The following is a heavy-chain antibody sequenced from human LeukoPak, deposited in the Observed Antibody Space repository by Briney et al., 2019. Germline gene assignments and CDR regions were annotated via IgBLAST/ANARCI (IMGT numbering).Heavy chain of an antibody. CDR1: GGSISTYY. D-gene: IGHD3-3*01. J-gene: IGHJ5*02. Sequence: PSETLSLTCTVSGGSISTYYWSWIRQPAGKGLEWIGRIYTTGSSNYNPSLRSRVTMSLDTSKNQFSLKLRSVTAADTAMYYCARDQGESWSGYYLWGQGTLVTVSS. V-gene: IGHV4-4*07. CDR3: ARDQGESWSGYYL. CDR2: IYTTGSS.